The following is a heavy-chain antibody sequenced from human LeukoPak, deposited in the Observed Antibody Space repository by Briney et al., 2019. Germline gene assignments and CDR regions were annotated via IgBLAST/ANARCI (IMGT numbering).Heavy chain of an antibody. Sequence: GGSLRLSCAASGFTFSSYWMSWVRQAPGKGLEWVANIKQDGSEKYYVDSVKGRFTISRDNAKNSLYLQMNSLRAEDTAVYYCARSYSGRSLYYYYYGMDVWGQGTTVTVSS. CDR2: IKQDGSEK. CDR1: GFTFSSYW. J-gene: IGHJ6*02. D-gene: IGHD1-1*01. CDR3: ARSYSGRSLYYYYYGMDV. V-gene: IGHV3-7*01.